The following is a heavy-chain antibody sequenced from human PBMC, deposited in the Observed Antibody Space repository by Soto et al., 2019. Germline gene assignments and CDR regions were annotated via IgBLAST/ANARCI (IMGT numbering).Heavy chain of an antibody. D-gene: IGHD1-1*01. V-gene: IGHV2-26*01. J-gene: IGHJ4*02. CDR1: GFSLSIALVG. CDR2: IFSNDEK. CDR3: ARMGSSPGS. Sequence: QVTLKESGPVLVKPTETLTLTCTVSGFSLSIALVGVSWIRQPPGKALEWLAHIFSNDEKSYNTSLKSRLTTSKDTSKIRVVLTMTNMDPGDTATYYSARMGSSPGSGGQGTLVLVSS.